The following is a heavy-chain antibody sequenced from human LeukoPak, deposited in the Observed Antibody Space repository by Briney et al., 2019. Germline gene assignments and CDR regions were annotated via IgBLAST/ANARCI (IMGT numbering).Heavy chain of an antibody. Sequence: ASVTVSRKASGYTFTCYDINWVRQATAQGHARMGWMNLNRGNTAYEHKFQGSVTMTRSTNEGTAYLGLSSVGFEDTAVYYCARGAGVGALSTLVYWGQGTLVTVSS. J-gene: IGHJ4*02. CDR2: MNLNRGNT. CDR1: GYTFTCYD. V-gene: IGHV1-8*01. CDR3: ARGAGVGALSTLVY. D-gene: IGHD2-8*01.